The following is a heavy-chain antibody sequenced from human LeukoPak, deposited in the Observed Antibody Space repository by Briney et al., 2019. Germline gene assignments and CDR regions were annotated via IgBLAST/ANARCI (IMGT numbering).Heavy chain of an antibody. V-gene: IGHV1-69*01. CDR3: ARSDCSSTSCYRLGYYYYYYMDV. CDR1: GSTFSSYA. Sequence: ASVKVSCKASGSTFSSYAISWVRQAPGQGLEWMGGIIPIFGKANYAQKFQGRVTITADESTSTAYMELSSLRSEDTAVYYCARSDCSSTSCYRLGYYYYYYMDVWGKGTTVTVSS. J-gene: IGHJ6*03. CDR2: IIPIFGKA. D-gene: IGHD2-2*02.